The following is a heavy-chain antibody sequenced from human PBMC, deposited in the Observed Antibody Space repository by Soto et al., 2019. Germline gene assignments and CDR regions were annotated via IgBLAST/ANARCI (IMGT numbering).Heavy chain of an antibody. Sequence: QVQLVESGGGLVKPGGSLRLSCAASGFTFSDYYMSWIRQAPGKGLEWVAVISYDGSNKYYADSVKGRFTISRDNSKNTLYLQMNSLRAEDTAVYYCARDEAVAGRGAFDIWGQGTMVTVSS. CDR3: ARDEAVAGRGAFDI. CDR2: ISYDGSNK. D-gene: IGHD6-19*01. J-gene: IGHJ3*02. V-gene: IGHV3-30-3*01. CDR1: GFTFSDYY.